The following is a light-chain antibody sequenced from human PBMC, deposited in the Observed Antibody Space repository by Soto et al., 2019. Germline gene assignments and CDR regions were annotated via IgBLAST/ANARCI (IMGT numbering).Light chain of an antibody. J-gene: IGKJ2*01. CDR1: QSVLYSSNNKNY. V-gene: IGKV4-1*01. CDR3: QQYYKTPRT. CDR2: WAS. Sequence: DIVMTQSPDSLAVSLGERATINCKSSQSVLYSSNNKNYLAWYQQKPGQPPKLLIYWASTRASGVPDRFSGSGSGTDFTLTITSLQAEDVAVYYCQQYYKTPRTFGQGTELEIK.